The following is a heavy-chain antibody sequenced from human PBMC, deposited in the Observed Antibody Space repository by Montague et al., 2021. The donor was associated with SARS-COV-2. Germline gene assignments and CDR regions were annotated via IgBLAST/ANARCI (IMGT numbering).Heavy chain of an antibody. J-gene: IGHJ4*02. CDR2: IGHTGSF. V-gene: IGHV4-34*01. Sequence: SETLSLTCAVYGGSLSGHSWSWVRQAPAKGLEWIGDIGHTGSFKYNPSLKSRVTMSIGAAKNKFSLRMTSVTAADTSIYYWARGGAGRSTTFGVVVISHLAYWGQGTLVTVSS. CDR3: ARGGAGRSTTFGVVVISHLAY. D-gene: IGHD3-3*01. CDR1: GGSLSGHS.